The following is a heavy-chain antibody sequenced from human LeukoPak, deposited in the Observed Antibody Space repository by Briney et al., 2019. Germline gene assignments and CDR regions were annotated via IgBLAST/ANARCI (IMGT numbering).Heavy chain of an antibody. D-gene: IGHD3-16*02. J-gene: IGHJ4*02. CDR2: MSWNSASI. Sequence: HPGGSLRLSCTASGFTFDDYAMHWVRQAPGKGLEWVSGMSWNSASIEYADSVKGRFTISRDNAKTSLYLQMNSLRAEDTALYYCAKDYDYVWGSYRSSFDFWGQGTLVTVSS. V-gene: IGHV3-9*01. CDR3: AKDYDYVWGSYRSSFDF. CDR1: GFTFDDYA.